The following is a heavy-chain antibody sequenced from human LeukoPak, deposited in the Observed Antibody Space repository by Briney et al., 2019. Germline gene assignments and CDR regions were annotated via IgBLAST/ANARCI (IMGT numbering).Heavy chain of an antibody. Sequence: GGPLRLSCAASGFTVSSNYMNWVRQAPGKGLEWVSVIYSGGETYYADSVKGRFTISRDSSKNTLYLQMNSLRVEDTAVYYCARGCTDKKCYIDYWGQGTLVTVSS. D-gene: IGHD2-8*02. V-gene: IGHV3-53*01. CDR2: IYSGGET. CDR1: GFTVSSNY. J-gene: IGHJ4*02. CDR3: ARGCTDKKCYIDY.